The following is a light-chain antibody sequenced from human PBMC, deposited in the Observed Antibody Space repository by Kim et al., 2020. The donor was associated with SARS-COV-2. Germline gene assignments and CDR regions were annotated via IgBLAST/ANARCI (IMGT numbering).Light chain of an antibody. CDR2: GTS. Sequence: GESAPLSCSASQSVDSRYLAWYQQRPGPAPRLVIYGTSNRPTGIPDMFGGSGSETDFTLNIHRLEPEDFAVYYCQQFGTSPWTFGQGTKVDIK. CDR1: QSVDSRY. CDR3: QQFGTSPWT. V-gene: IGKV3-20*01. J-gene: IGKJ1*01.